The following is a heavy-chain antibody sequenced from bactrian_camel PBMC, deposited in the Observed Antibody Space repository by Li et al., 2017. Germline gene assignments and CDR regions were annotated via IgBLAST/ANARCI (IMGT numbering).Heavy chain of an antibody. V-gene: IGHV3S53*01. CDR2: ISPDGKE. CDR1: GFNDADAE. Sequence: VQLVESGGGSVQIGGSLTLTCVASRGFNDADAEWGWFRQAPGAQCEMVASISPDGKEYYSDSVKGRFAISRHNGENAVRLRMSDLSPRDTAVYFCAARPARWAGDNWSSPAVYNVWGQGTQVTVS. J-gene: IGHJ4*01. D-gene: IGHD7*01. CDR3: AARPARWAGDNWSSPAVYNV.